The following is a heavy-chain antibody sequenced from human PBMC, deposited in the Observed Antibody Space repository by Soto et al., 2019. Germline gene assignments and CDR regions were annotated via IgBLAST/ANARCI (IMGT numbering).Heavy chain of an antibody. CDR2: IYSGGST. CDR1: GFTFSSYA. V-gene: IGHV3-53*01. Sequence: LRLSCAASGFTFSSYAMSWVRQAPGKGLEWVSVIYSGGSTYYADSVKGRFTISRDNSKNTLYLQMNSLRAEDTAVYYCARGGYSYGLLGYWGQGTLVTVSS. CDR3: ARGGYSYGLLGY. J-gene: IGHJ4*02. D-gene: IGHD5-18*01.